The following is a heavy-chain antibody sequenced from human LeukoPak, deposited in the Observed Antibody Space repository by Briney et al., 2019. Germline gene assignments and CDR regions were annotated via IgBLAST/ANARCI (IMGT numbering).Heavy chain of an antibody. V-gene: IGHV4-59*05. D-gene: IGHD3-10*01. CDR3: ARLYAGTRPPDY. J-gene: IGHJ4*02. CDR1: GGSISSYY. Sequence: SETLSLTCTVSGGSISSYYWSWIRQPPVKGLEWVGSISYSGSTYYNPSLKSRVTISVDTSKNQFSLKLSSVTAADTAVYYCARLYAGTRPPDYWGQGTLVTVSS. CDR2: ISYSGST.